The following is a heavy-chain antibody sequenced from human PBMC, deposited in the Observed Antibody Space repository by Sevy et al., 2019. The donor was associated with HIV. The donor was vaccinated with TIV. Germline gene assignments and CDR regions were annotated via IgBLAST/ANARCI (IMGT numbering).Heavy chain of an antibody. D-gene: IGHD5-18*01. J-gene: IGHJ4*02. Sequence: SDTLSLTCTVSGGSISSYYWSWIRQPPGKGLEWIGYIYYSGSTNYNPSLKSRVTISVDTSKNQFSLKLSSVTTADTAVYYCARGVYSYGYWREFDYWGQGTLVTVSS. V-gene: IGHV4-59*01. CDR1: GGSISSYY. CDR3: ARGVYSYGYWREFDY. CDR2: IYYSGST.